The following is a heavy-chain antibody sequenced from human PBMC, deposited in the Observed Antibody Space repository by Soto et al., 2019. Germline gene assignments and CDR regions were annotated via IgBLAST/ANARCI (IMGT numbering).Heavy chain of an antibody. J-gene: IGHJ6*02. CDR3: ASGVVHSSILYSSSYYYHYGMDV. CDR1: GFTFSSYG. CDR2: IWYDGSNK. Sequence: GVSLRLSCAASGFTFSSYGMHWVRQAPGKGLEWVAVIWYDGSNKYYADSVKGRFTISRDNSKNTLYLQMNSLRAEDTAVYYCASGVVHSSILYSSSYYYHYGMDVWGQGTSVTVSS. D-gene: IGHD6-13*01. V-gene: IGHV3-33*01.